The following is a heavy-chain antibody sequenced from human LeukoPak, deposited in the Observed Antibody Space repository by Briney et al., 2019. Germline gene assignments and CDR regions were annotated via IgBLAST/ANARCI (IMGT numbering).Heavy chain of an antibody. J-gene: IGHJ6*02. D-gene: IGHD2-2*01. CDR1: GYALTSYY. V-gene: IGHV1-46*01. CDR3: ARVPAAIPGGYYYYGMDV. Sequence: GASVKVSCKASGYALTSYYMHWVRQAPGQGLEWMGIINPSGGSTSYAQKFQGRVTMTRDTSTSTVYMELSSLRSEDTAVYYCARVPAAIPGGYYYYGMDVWGQGTTVTVSS. CDR2: INPSGGST.